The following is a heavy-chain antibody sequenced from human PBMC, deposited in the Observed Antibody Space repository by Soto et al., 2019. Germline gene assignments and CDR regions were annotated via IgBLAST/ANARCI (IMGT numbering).Heavy chain of an antibody. J-gene: IGHJ4*02. V-gene: IGHV3-23*01. CDR3: AKNAMSTVTRRGQYFDS. Sequence: EVQLLESGGGLVQPGGSLRLSCAASGFTFNTYAMSWVRQAPGEGLEWVSGIGGGTGATYNADSVKGRFIISRDNSKNTLYHQMNNLRVEDTAVYYCAKNAMSTVTRRGQYFDSWGQGTLVTVSS. CDR2: IGGGTGAT. CDR1: GFTFNTYA. D-gene: IGHD4-17*01.